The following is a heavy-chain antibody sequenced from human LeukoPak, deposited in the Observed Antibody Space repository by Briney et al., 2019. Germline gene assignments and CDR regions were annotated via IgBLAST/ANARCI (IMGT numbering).Heavy chain of an antibody. V-gene: IGHV4-4*07. CDR3: ARDVVYYYDILTYAFDI. Sequence: PSETLSLTCAVYGGSFSGYYWSWIRQPAGKGLEWIGRIYTSGSTNYNPSLKSRVTMPVDTSKNQFSLKLSSVTAADTAVYYCARDVVYYYDILTYAFDIWGQGTMVTVSS. CDR1: GGSFSGYY. D-gene: IGHD3-9*01. J-gene: IGHJ3*02. CDR2: IYTSGST.